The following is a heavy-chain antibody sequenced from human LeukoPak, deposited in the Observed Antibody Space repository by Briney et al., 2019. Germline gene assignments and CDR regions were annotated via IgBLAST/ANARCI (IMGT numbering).Heavy chain of an antibody. CDR3: AKNDFWSGYSYYFDY. CDR1: GFTVSSNY. Sequence: PGGSLRLSCAASGFTVSSNYMSWVRQAPGKGLEWVSVIYSGGSTYYADSVKGRFTISRDNSKNTLYLQMNSLRAEDTAVYYRAKNDFWSGYSYYFDYWGQGTLVTVSS. D-gene: IGHD3-3*01. V-gene: IGHV3-53*01. CDR2: IYSGGST. J-gene: IGHJ4*02.